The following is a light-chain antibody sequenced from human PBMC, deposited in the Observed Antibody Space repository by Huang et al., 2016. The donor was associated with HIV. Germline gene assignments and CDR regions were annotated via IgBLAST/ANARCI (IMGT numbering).Light chain of an antibody. CDR1: QSLFFSSNKRSY. Sequence: DIVITQSPDSLTVSLGERATINCRSSQSLFFSSNKRSYLAWYQKKPGQPPKLVIYWASARESGVPDRCSGSGSETHFTLTINSLQAEDVAVYYCQQYYHNPLTFGGGTKVEI. J-gene: IGKJ4*01. V-gene: IGKV4-1*01. CDR2: WAS. CDR3: QQYYHNPLT.